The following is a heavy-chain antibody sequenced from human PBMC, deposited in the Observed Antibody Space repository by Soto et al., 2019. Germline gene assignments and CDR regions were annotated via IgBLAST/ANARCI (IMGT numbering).Heavy chain of an antibody. D-gene: IGHD6-13*01. J-gene: IGHJ6*03. CDR1: GYTFTSYG. CDR2: ISAYNGNT. Sequence: QVQLVQSGAEVKKPGASVKVSCKASGYTFTSYGISWVRQAPGQGLEWMGWISAYNGNTNYAQKLQGRVTMTTDTSTSTAYKELRSLRSDDTAVYYCARDGTYSSSWSGYYYYMDVWGKGTTVTVSS. CDR3: ARDGTYSSSWSGYYYYMDV. V-gene: IGHV1-18*01.